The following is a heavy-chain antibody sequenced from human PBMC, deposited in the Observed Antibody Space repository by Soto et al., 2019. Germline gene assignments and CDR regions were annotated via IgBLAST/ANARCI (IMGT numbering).Heavy chain of an antibody. D-gene: IGHD2-15*01. CDR1: CDSVSSGTYF. Sequence: SETLSLTCTVSCDSVSSGTYFLSWIRQPPGKGLEWIGYVYYSGSTNYNPTLKSRLTMSVDTSKNQFSLKLSSVTAADTAVYYCARRYGGTFDYWGQGTLVTVSS. CDR2: VYYSGST. J-gene: IGHJ4*02. CDR3: ARRYGGTFDY. V-gene: IGHV4-61*01.